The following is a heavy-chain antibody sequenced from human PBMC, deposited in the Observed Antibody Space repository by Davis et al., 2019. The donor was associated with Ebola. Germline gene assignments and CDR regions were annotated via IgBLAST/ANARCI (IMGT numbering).Heavy chain of an antibody. CDR2: IWYDGINK. Sequence: GESLKISCAASGFTFSSYGMHWVRQAPGKGLEWVAVIWYDGINKYYADSVKGRFTISRDNSKNTLYLQMNSLRAEDTAVYYCARPRGDLYYFDYWGQGTLVTVSS. CDR3: ARPRGDLYYFDY. V-gene: IGHV3-33*08. J-gene: IGHJ4*02. CDR1: GFTFSSYG. D-gene: IGHD2-21*02.